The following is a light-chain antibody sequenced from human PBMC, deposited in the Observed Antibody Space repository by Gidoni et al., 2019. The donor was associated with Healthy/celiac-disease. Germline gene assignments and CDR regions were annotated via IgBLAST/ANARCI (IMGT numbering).Light chain of an antibody. CDR1: QSLLHSNGYNY. Sequence: DLVMTQSPLSLPVTPGEPASISCRSSQSLLHSNGYNYLDWYLQKPGQSPQLLIYLGSNRASGVPDRFRCSGAGTDFTLKISRVEAEDVGVYYCMQALQTPMYTFGQGTKLEIK. CDR2: LGS. CDR3: MQALQTPMYT. J-gene: IGKJ2*01. V-gene: IGKV2-28*01.